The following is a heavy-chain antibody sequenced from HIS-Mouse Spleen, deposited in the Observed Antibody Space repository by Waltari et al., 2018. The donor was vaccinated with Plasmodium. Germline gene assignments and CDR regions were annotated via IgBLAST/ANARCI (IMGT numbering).Heavy chain of an antibody. CDR2: INHSGST. Sequence: QVQLQQWGAGLLKPSETLSLTCAVYGGSFSGYYWSGIRQPPGKGLEWIGEINHSGSTNYNPSLKSRVTISVDTSKNQFSRKLSSVTAADTAVYYCARTGDYGGNSWGQGTLVTVSS. J-gene: IGHJ4*02. CDR3: ARTGDYGGNS. D-gene: IGHD4-17*01. V-gene: IGHV4-34*01. CDR1: GGSFSGYY.